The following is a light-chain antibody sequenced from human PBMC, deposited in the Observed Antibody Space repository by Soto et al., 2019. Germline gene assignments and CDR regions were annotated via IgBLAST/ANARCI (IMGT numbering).Light chain of an antibody. CDR1: QSVSSN. V-gene: IGKV3-15*01. CDR2: DSS. CDR3: QQYNNWPRT. Sequence: DIVMTQSPATLSVSPGERATLSCRASQSVSSNLAWYKQKPGQAPRLLIYDSSSRATGVPARFSGSGSGTEFTLTISSLQSEDFAVYYCQQYNNWPRTFGQGTKVDIK. J-gene: IGKJ1*01.